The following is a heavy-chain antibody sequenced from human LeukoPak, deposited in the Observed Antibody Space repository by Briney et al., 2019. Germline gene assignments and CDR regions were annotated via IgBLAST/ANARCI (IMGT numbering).Heavy chain of an antibody. D-gene: IGHD6-19*01. CDR3: AKDDGRIAVAGTYTY. J-gene: IGHJ4*02. CDR2: ISGSGGSK. Sequence: GGSLRLSCAASGFTFSSYAMSWVRQAPGKGLEWVSAISGSGGSKYYADSVKGRFSISRDNSKNTLYLKMKSLRAEDTAVYYCAKDDGRIAVAGTYTYWGQGTLVTVSS. CDR1: GFTFSSYA. V-gene: IGHV3-23*01.